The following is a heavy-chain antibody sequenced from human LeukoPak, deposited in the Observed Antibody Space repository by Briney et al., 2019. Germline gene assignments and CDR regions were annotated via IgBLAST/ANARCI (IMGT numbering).Heavy chain of an antibody. J-gene: IGHJ6*04. D-gene: IGHD3-16*01. Sequence: SETLSLTCAVYGGSFSGYYWSWIRQPPGKGLEWIGEINHSGSTNYNPSLKSRVTISVDTSKNQFSLKLSSVTAADTAVYYCARGGPVGGEPPPPYYNKGMAVGAKGPRVTVS. CDR3: ARGGPVGGEPPPPYYNKGMAV. CDR1: GGSFSGYY. V-gene: IGHV4-34*01. CDR2: INHSGST.